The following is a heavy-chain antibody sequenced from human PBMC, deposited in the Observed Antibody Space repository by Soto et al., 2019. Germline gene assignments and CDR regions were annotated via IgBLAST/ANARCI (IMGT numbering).Heavy chain of an antibody. J-gene: IGHJ5*02. D-gene: IGHD3-22*01. CDR2: IYYSGST. V-gene: IGHV4-31*03. CDR3: ARTYYYDSSGYYYKYNWFDP. CDR1: GGSISSGGYY. Sequence: SETLSLTCTVSGGSISSGGYYWSWIRQHPGKGLEWIGYIYYSGSTYYNPSLKSRVTISVDTSKNQFSLKLSSVTAADTAVYYCARTYYYDSSGYYYKYNWFDPWGQGTLVPGSS.